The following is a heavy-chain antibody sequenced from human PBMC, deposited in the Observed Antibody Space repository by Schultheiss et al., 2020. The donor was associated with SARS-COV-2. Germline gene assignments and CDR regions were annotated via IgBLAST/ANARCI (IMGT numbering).Heavy chain of an antibody. CDR2: ISGSGGST. CDR1: GFTFDDYA. Sequence: GGSLRLSCAASGFTFDDYAMHWVRQAPGKGLEWVSPISGSGGSTYYADSVKGRFTISRDNSKNTLYLQMNSLRAEDTAVYYCARGRRGIAAAEADYWGQGTLVTVSS. D-gene: IGHD6-13*01. CDR3: ARGRRGIAAAEADY. V-gene: IGHV3-23*01. J-gene: IGHJ4*02.